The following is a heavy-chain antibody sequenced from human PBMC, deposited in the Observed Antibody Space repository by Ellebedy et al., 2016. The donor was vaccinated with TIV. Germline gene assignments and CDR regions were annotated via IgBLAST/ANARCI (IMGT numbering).Heavy chain of an antibody. D-gene: IGHD1-26*01. CDR3: AKIGRPDY. CDR1: GFTFSSYA. V-gene: IGHV3-23*01. J-gene: IGHJ4*02. Sequence: GESLKISXAASGFTFSSYAMSWVRQAPGKGLEWVSAISGSGGSTYYADSVKGRFTISRDNSKNTLYLQMNSLRAEDTAVYYCAKIGRPDYWGQGTLVTVSS. CDR2: ISGSGGST.